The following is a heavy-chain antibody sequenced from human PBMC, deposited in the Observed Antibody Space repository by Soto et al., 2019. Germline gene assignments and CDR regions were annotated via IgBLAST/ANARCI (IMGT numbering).Heavy chain of an antibody. CDR3: ARVVCSSSCYRRGFDF. J-gene: IGHJ4*02. D-gene: IGHD2-2*02. CDR2: ISGSGGST. Sequence: GGSLRLSCAASGFTFSTYAMSWVRQAPGKGLEWVSTISGSGGSTYYADSVKGRFTISRDSSKNTLFLQMNSLRAEDTAVYFCARVVCSSSCYRRGFDFWGQGTLVTVSS. CDR1: GFTFSTYA. V-gene: IGHV3-23*01.